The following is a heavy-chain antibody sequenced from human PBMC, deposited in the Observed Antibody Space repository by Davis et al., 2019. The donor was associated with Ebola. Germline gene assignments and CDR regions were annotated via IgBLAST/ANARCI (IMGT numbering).Heavy chain of an antibody. J-gene: IGHJ4*02. CDR1: GFTFSSYG. V-gene: IGHV3-30*03. CDR2: ISYDGSNK. CDR3: TSAQPDY. D-gene: IGHD1-14*01. Sequence: GSLRLSCAASGFTFSSYGMHWVRQAPGKGLEWVAVISYDGSNKYYADSVKGRFTISRDNSKNTLYLQMNSLRAEDTAVYYCTSAQPDYWGQGTLVTVSS.